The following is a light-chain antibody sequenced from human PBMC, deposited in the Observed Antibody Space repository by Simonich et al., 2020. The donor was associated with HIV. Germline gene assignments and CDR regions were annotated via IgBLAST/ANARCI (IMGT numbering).Light chain of an antibody. Sequence: EIVMTHSPATLSVSPGERATLSCRASQSVSSNLAWYQQKPGQVPRLLIYGASTRATGSPARFSGSGSGTEFTLTISSLQSEDFAVYYCQQYNDWPRTFGQGTKVEIK. J-gene: IGKJ1*01. CDR2: GAS. V-gene: IGKV3-15*01. CDR3: QQYNDWPRT. CDR1: QSVSSN.